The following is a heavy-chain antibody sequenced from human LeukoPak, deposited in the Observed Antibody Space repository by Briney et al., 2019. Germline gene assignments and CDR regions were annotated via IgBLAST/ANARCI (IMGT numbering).Heavy chain of an antibody. CDR2: ISSVGSST. Sequence: GGSLRLSCAASGFTFSGDYMSWIRQAPGKGLEWVSYISSVGSSTAYADSVKGRFTISRDNAKNSLFLQMNSLRAEDTAVYYCAREDSSGWYEDYFDYWGQGTLVTVSS. V-gene: IGHV3-11*01. CDR3: AREDSSGWYEDYFDY. D-gene: IGHD6-19*01. CDR1: GFTFSGDY. J-gene: IGHJ4*02.